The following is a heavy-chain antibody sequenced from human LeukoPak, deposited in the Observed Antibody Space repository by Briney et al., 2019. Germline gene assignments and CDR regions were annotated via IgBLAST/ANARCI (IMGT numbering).Heavy chain of an antibody. CDR2: IIPIFGTA. Sequence: GSSVKASCKASGGTFSSYAISWVRQAPGQGLEWMGGIIPIFGTANYAQKFQGRVTITADESTSTAYMELSSLRSEDTAVYYCARVTGFHFDYFDYWGQGTLVTVSS. V-gene: IGHV1-69*01. CDR1: GGTFSSYA. J-gene: IGHJ4*02. CDR3: ARVTGFHFDYFDY. D-gene: IGHD1-1*01.